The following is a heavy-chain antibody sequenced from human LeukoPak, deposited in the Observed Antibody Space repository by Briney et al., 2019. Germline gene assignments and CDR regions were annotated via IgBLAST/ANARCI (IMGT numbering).Heavy chain of an antibody. D-gene: IGHD5-18*01. CDR2: IYYSGST. V-gene: IGHV4-59*01. CDR3: AREASGYSYGLYNWFDP. CDR1: GGSISSYY. Sequence: SETLSLTCTVSGGSISSYYWSWIRQPPGKGLEWIGYIYYSGSTNYNPSLKSRVTISVDTSKNQFSLTLSSVTAADTAVYYCAREASGYSYGLYNWFDPWGQGTLVTVSS. J-gene: IGHJ5*02.